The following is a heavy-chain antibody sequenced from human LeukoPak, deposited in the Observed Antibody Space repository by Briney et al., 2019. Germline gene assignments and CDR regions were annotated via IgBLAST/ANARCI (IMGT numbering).Heavy chain of an antibody. Sequence: PGGSLRLSCAASGFTFSDSAMHWVRQSSGKGLEWVGRIRSKGNNYATAYAASVKGRFTITRDDSKNTAYLQMNSLKTEDTAVYYCTSPNRGSKTMGSARDYWGQGTLVTVSS. CDR2: IRSKGNNYAT. CDR3: TSPNRGSKTMGSARDY. J-gene: IGHJ4*02. D-gene: IGHD1-26*01. CDR1: GFTFSDSA. V-gene: IGHV3-73*01.